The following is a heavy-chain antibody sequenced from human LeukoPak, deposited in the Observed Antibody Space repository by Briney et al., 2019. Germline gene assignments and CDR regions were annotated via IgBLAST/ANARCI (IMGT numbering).Heavy chain of an antibody. V-gene: IGHV1-18*01. CDR3: ARDIRPSYYYDSSVSGNWFGP. Sequence: ASVKVSCKASGYTFTSYGISWVRQAPGQGLEWMGWISAYNGNTNYAQKLQGRVTMTPDTSTSTAYMELRSLRSDDTAVYYCARDIRPSYYYDSSVSGNWFGPWGQGTLVTVSS. CDR2: ISAYNGNT. D-gene: IGHD3-22*01. J-gene: IGHJ5*02. CDR1: GYTFTSYG.